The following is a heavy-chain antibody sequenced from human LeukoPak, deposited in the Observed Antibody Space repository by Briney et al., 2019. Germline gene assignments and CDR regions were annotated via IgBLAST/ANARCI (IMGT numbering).Heavy chain of an antibody. CDR2: ISSSSSYI. CDR3: ARDPTPRYCSGGSCYTHYGMDV. Sequence: GGSLRLSCAASGFTFSSYTMNWVRQAPGKVLEWVSSISSSSSYIYYADSVKGRLTISRDNANNSLYLQMNSLRAEDTAVYYCARDPTPRYCSGGSCYTHYGMDVWGQGTTVTVSS. V-gene: IGHV3-21*01. J-gene: IGHJ6*02. D-gene: IGHD2-15*01. CDR1: GFTFSSYT.